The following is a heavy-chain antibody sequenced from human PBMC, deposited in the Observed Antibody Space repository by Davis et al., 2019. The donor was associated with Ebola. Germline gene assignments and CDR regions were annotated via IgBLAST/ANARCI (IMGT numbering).Heavy chain of an antibody. D-gene: IGHD1-26*01. CDR1: GYIFIAHY. CDR2: VNPNSGGT. J-gene: IGHJ4*02. CDR3: AREVGETKLDQ. Sequence: ASVKVSCKASGYIFIAHYMHWVRQAPGQGLERMGWVNPNSGGTNYAQKFQGRVTLTADESTSTAYMELTNLRSDDTAVYYCAREVGETKLDQWGQGTLVTVSS. V-gene: IGHV1-2*02.